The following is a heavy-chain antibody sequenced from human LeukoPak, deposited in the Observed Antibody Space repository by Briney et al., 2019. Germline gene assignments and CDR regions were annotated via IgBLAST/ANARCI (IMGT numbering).Heavy chain of an antibody. J-gene: IGHJ4*02. Sequence: NTSETLPLTCTVSGGSISSGGYYWSWIRQHPGKGLEWIGYIYYSGSTYYNPSPKSRVTISVDTSKNQFSLKLSSVTAADTAVYYCARHRGQADLDFWGQGTLVTVSS. CDR2: IYYSGST. CDR3: ARHRGQADLDF. V-gene: IGHV4-31*03. CDR1: GGSISSGGYY. D-gene: IGHD3-10*01.